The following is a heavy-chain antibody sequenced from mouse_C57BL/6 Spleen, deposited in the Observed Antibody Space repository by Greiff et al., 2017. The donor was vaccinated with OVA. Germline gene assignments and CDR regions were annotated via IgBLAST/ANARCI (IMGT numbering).Heavy chain of an antibody. J-gene: IGHJ1*03. CDR3: ARTTVVESFDV. CDR2: INPSSGYT. V-gene: IGHV1-7*01. Sequence: QVQLQQSGAELAKPGASVKLSCKASGYTFTSYWMHWVNQRPGQGLEWIGYINPSSGYTKYNQKFKDKATLTADNYSSTAYMQLSSLTYEDSAVYYCARTTVVESFDVWGTGTTVTVSS. D-gene: IGHD1-1*01. CDR1: GYTFTSYW.